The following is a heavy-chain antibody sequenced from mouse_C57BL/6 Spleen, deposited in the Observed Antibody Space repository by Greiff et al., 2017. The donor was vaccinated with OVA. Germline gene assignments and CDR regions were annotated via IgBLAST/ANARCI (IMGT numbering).Heavy chain of an antibody. J-gene: IGHJ2*01. D-gene: IGHD1-1*02. CDR3: TRGGHFDY. CDR1: GYTFTDYE. CDR2: IDPETGGT. V-gene: IGHV1-15*01. Sequence: VKLVESGAELVRPGASVTLSCKASGYTFTDYEMHWVKQTPVHGLEWIGAIDPETGGTAYNQKFKGKAILTADKSSSTAYMELRSLTSEDSAVYYCTRGGHFDYWGQGTTLTVSS.